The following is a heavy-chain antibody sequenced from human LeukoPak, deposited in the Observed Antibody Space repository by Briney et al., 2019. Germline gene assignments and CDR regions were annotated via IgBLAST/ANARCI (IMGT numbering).Heavy chain of an antibody. D-gene: IGHD3-16*01. CDR3: VRGAKYDYYFDY. J-gene: IGHJ4*02. CDR2: ISYSGST. CDR1: GGSISSSSYY. Sequence: PSETLSLTCNVSGGSISSSSYYWGWIRQPPGKGLEWIGYISYSGSTYYNPSLKGRVTISIGTSKSQFSLNLSSVTAADTAVYYCVRGAKYDYYFDYWGQGTLVTVSS. V-gene: IGHV4-39*01.